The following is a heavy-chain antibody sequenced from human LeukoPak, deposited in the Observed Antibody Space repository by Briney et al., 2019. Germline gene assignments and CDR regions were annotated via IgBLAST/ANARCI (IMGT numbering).Heavy chain of an antibody. J-gene: IGHJ4*02. Sequence: PGGSLRLSCVASGFTFDEYGMNWVRQVPGKGLECVSGINWNGGNAGYADSVKGRFTISRDNAKNSLYLQMDRLTAEDTALYYCARRFLYSSSWFFDLWGQGTLVTVSS. CDR2: INWNGGNA. CDR1: GFTFDEYG. D-gene: IGHD6-13*01. V-gene: IGHV3-20*04. CDR3: ARRFLYSSSWFFDL.